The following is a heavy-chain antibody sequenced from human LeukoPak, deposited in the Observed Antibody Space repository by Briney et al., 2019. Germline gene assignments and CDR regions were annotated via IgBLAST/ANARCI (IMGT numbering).Heavy chain of an antibody. CDR2: MSNSGST. D-gene: IGHD2-21*01. Sequence: PSETLSLTCTVSGGSISSYYWSWIRQPPGKGLEWIAYMSNSGSTYYNPSLRSRVTISGDTSKNQFSLRLSSVTAADTAVYFCARYGNMGVRGMDVWGQGTTVTVSS. CDR3: ARYGNMGVRGMDV. V-gene: IGHV4-59*01. J-gene: IGHJ6*02. CDR1: GGSISSYY.